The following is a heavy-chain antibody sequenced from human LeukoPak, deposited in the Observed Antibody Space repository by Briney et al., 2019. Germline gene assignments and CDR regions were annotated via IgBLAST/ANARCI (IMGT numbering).Heavy chain of an antibody. D-gene: IGHD2-15*01. J-gene: IGHJ4*02. Sequence: SQTLSLTCTVSGGSISSGGYYWSWIRQHPGKGLEWIGYVYYSGSTNCNPSFKSRITILVDTSRNQFSLQLSSVTAADTAVYYCARIHRYCSGGACYVLDNWGQGTLVAVSS. CDR1: GGSISSGGYY. V-gene: IGHV4-61*08. CDR3: ARIHRYCSGGACYVLDN. CDR2: VYYSGST.